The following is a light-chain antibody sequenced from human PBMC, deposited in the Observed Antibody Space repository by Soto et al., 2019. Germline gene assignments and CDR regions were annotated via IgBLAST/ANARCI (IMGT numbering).Light chain of an antibody. J-gene: IGLJ1*01. Sequence: QSVLTQPASVSGSPGQSITISCIGTSSDIGTYNYVAWYQQHPAKTPKLIIYHVSYRPSGVSNRFSGSNSGNTASLTISGPQAEDEAAYYCSSYTTAGTYVFGTGTKVTVL. CDR1: SSDIGTYNY. CDR3: SSYTTAGTYV. V-gene: IGLV2-14*01. CDR2: HVS.